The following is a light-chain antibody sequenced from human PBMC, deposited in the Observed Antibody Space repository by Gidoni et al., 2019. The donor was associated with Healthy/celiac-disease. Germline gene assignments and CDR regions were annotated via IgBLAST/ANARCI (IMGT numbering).Light chain of an antibody. CDR1: SSNIGAGYD. J-gene: IGLJ2*01. CDR3: QSYDSSLSGSGV. V-gene: IGLV1-40*01. CDR2: GTS. Sequence: QSVLTQPPSVSGAPGQRVTISFTGSSSNIGAGYDVHWYQQLPGTAPKLLIYGTSNRPSGVPDRFSGSKSGTSASLAITGLQAEDEADYYCQSYDSSLSGSGVFGGGTKLTVL.